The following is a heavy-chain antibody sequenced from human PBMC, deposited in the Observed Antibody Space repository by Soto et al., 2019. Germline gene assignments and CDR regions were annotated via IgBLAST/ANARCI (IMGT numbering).Heavy chain of an antibody. D-gene: IGHD3-22*01. CDR1: GYTFTSYG. J-gene: IGHJ5*02. V-gene: IGHV1-18*01. CDR2: ISAYNGNT. CDR3: AKQYDSSGYLDWFDP. Sequence: GPSVKVSCKASGYTFTSYGISWVRQAPGQGLEWMGWISAYNGNTNYAQKLQGRVTMTTDTSTSTAYMELRSLRSDDTAVYYCAKQYDSSGYLDWFDPWGQGTLVTVSS.